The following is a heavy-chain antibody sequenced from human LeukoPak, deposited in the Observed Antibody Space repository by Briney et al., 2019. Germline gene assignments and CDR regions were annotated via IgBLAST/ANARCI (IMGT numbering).Heavy chain of an antibody. Sequence: SETLSLTCTVSGGSISSGSYYWSWIRQPAGKGLEWIGRIYTSGSTNYNPSLKSRVTISVDTSKNQFSLKLSSVTAADTAVYYYARDRTGYYDSSGYSLDAFDIWGQGTMVTVSS. J-gene: IGHJ3*02. V-gene: IGHV4-61*02. D-gene: IGHD3-22*01. CDR2: IYTSGST. CDR3: ARDRTGYYDSSGYSLDAFDI. CDR1: GGSISSGSYY.